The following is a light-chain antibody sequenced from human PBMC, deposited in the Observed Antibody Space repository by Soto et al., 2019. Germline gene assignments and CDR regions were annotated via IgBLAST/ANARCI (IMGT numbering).Light chain of an antibody. CDR3: QQVYDTVWT. Sequence: DIQMTQSPSSLYASAGDRVTITCRASQSNVSYLNWYQQKPGKAHNHLIYAAYSLQGGVPSRFSGSGSGTVFTFTISILQPEDFAIHYYQQVYDTVWTFGHGTKVDTK. V-gene: IGKV1-39*01. J-gene: IGKJ1*01. CDR1: QSNVSY. CDR2: AAY.